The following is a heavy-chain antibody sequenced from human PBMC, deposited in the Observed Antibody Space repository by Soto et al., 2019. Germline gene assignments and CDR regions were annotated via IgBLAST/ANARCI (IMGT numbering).Heavy chain of an antibody. CDR2: ISLSSSTI. CDR1: GFTFSSYN. CDR3: ARDSRNYYHYMDV. V-gene: IGHV3-48*01. Sequence: EVQLVESGGGLVQPGGSLRLSCAASGFTFSSYNMNWVRQAPGKGLEWISDISLSSSTIFYADSVKGRFTISRDNAKNSLYLQMNSLRAEDTAVYYCARDSRNYYHYMDVWGKGPTVTVSS. J-gene: IGHJ6*03.